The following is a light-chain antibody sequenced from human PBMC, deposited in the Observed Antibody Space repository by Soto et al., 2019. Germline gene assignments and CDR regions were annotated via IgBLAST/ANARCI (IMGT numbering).Light chain of an antibody. V-gene: IGKV3-20*01. CDR2: GAS. CDR1: QSVSSSY. J-gene: IGKJ1*01. CDR3: QQYGSSSRT. Sequence: EIVLTQSPGTLSLSPGERATLSCRASQSVSSSYLAWYQQKPGQAPRLLIYGASNRATGIPDRFSGSGSATDFTLTISRLEPEDFALYYCQQYGSSSRTFGQGTKVEIK.